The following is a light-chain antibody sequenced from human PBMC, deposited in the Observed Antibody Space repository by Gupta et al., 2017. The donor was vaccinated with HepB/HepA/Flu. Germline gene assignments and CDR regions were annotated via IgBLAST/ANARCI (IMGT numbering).Light chain of an antibody. J-gene: IGKJ4*01. CDR3: QQYNTYLS. V-gene: IGKV1-5*03. CDR1: QSISNW. Sequence: DIQLTQSPPTLSASVGDKVTITCRDSQSISNWLAWYQQKPGKAPKLLIYKASSSESGVPSRFSGSGSGTDFTLTISSLQPDDFATYYCQQYNTYLSFGGGTKVEIK. CDR2: KAS.